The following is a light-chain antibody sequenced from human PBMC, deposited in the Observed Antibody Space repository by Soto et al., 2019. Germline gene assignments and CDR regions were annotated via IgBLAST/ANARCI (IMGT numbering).Light chain of an antibody. Sequence: IVMTQSPATLSVSPGERATLSCGASQSVSSNLAWYQQKPGQAPRLLIYGASTRATGIPARFSGSGSGTEFTLTISSLQSEDFAVYYCQQYNNWYTFGQGTKLEIK. V-gene: IGKV3-15*01. CDR1: QSVSSN. J-gene: IGKJ2*01. CDR3: QQYNNWYT. CDR2: GAS.